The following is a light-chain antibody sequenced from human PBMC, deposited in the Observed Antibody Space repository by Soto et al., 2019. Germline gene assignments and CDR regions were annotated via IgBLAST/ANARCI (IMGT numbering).Light chain of an antibody. V-gene: IGKV1-33*01. CDR3: QQYGSLRLT. J-gene: IGKJ4*01. CDR1: QDISNY. Sequence: DLQMTQSPSSLSASVGDRVTITCQASQDISNYLNWYQQKPGKAPKLLIYDASQLETGVPSRFGGSVSGTDFTFTISSLQPDDAATYYCQQYGSLRLTFGGGTKVEIK. CDR2: DAS.